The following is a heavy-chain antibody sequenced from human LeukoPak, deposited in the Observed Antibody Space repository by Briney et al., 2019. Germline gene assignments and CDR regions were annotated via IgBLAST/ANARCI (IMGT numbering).Heavy chain of an antibody. CDR3: TRGRKIYSNSVFDY. CDR1: GFTFDDYG. CDR2: INWNGGST. D-gene: IGHD4-11*01. J-gene: IGHJ4*02. Sequence: GGSLRLSCAASGFTFDDYGMSWVRQAPGKGLEWVSGINWNGGSTGYADSVKGRFTISRDNAKNSLYLQMNSLRAEDTALYYCTRGRKIYSNSVFDYWGQGTLVTVSS. V-gene: IGHV3-20*04.